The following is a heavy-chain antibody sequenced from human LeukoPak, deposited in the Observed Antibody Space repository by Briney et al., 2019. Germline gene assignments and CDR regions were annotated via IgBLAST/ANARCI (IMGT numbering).Heavy chain of an antibody. CDR1: GYTFTSYD. V-gene: IGHV1-8*01. D-gene: IGHD4-17*01. CDR3: ARGHDYGDYLDY. CDR2: MNPNSGNT. J-gene: IGHJ4*02. Sequence: ASVKVSCKASGYTFTSYDINWVRQATGQGLERMGWMNPNSGNTGYAQKFQGRVTMTRNTSISTAYMELSSLRSEDTAVYYCARGHDYGDYLDYWGQGTLVTVSS.